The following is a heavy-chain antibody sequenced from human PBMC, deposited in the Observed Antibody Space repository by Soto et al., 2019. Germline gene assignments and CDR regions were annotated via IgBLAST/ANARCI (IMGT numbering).Heavy chain of an antibody. D-gene: IGHD3-10*01. V-gene: IGHV6-1*01. Sequence: PSQTLSRTCAISGDSVSSYSAAWNWIRQSPSRGLEWLGRTYSRSKWYNDYAVSVESRITINPDTSKNQFSLQLNSVTPEDTAVYYCARDSLLWFGDYYFGMDVWGQGTTVIVSS. CDR2: TYSRSKWYN. J-gene: IGHJ6*02. CDR1: GDSVSSYSAA. CDR3: ARDSLLWFGDYYFGMDV.